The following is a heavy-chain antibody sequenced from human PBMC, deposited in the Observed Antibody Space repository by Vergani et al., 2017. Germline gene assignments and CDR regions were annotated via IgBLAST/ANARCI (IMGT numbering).Heavy chain of an antibody. J-gene: IGHJ4*02. CDR1: GFTFSSYS. V-gene: IGHV3-21*01. CDR2: ISSSSSYI. D-gene: IGHD3-22*01. Sequence: EVQLVESGGGLVKPGGSLRLSCAASGFTFSSYSMNWVRQAPGKGLEWVSSISSSSSYIYYADSVKGRFTISRDNAKNSLYLQMNSLRDEDTAVYYCARDLTYYYDSSGSFYFDYWGQGTLVTVSS. CDR3: ARDLTYYYDSSGSFYFDY.